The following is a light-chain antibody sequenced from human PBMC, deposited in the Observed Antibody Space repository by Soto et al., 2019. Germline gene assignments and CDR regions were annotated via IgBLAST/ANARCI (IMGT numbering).Light chain of an antibody. CDR2: EVS. Sequence: QSVLTQPASVSGSPGQSITISCTGTSSDVGGYNYVSWYQQHPGKAPKLMIYEVSNRPSGVSNRFSGSKSGNTASLTISGLQAEDEADYYCSSYTSSSTLVFGTGTTVPS. J-gene: IGLJ1*01. CDR1: SSDVGGYNY. CDR3: SSYTSSSTLV. V-gene: IGLV2-14*01.